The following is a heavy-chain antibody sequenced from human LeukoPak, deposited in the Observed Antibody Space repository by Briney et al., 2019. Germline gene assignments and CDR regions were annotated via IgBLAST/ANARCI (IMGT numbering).Heavy chain of an antibody. V-gene: IGHV4-38-2*02. CDR3: TREVSSSWDDY. Sequence: PSETLSLTCTVSGYSLSSGYYWGWIRQPPGKGLEWIGSIYHSGSTYYNPSLKSRVTISVDTSKNQFSLKLSSVTAADTAVYYCTREVSSSWDDYWGQGALVTVSS. CDR1: GYSLSSGYY. CDR2: IYHSGST. J-gene: IGHJ4*02. D-gene: IGHD6-13*01.